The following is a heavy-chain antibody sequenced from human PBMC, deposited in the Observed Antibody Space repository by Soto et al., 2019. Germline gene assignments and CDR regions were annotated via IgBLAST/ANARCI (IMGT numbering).Heavy chain of an antibody. CDR3: AIDLVHLGRGAFDI. Sequence: QVQLVESGGGVVQPGRSLRLSCAASGFTFSSYGMHWVRQAPGKGLEWVAVISYDGSNKYYADSVKGRLTISRDNSKNTLYLQMNSLRAEDTAVYYCAIDLVHLGRGAFDIWGQGTMVTVSS. D-gene: IGHD2-8*02. J-gene: IGHJ3*02. CDR2: ISYDGSNK. CDR1: GFTFSSYG. V-gene: IGHV3-30*03.